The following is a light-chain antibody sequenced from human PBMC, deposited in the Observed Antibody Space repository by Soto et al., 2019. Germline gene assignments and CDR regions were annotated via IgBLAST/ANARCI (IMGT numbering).Light chain of an antibody. CDR1: QSMNDW. V-gene: IGKV1-5*01. CDR3: LRYNAFSQT. Sequence: DIQMTQSPSTLSASVGDRITITCRASQSMNDWLAWYQQKPGKAPKVLIYDASSLQSGVPSRFSGSGSGTEFTLTIESLQPDDVATYYCLRYNAFSQTFGQGTKVDIK. CDR2: DAS. J-gene: IGKJ1*01.